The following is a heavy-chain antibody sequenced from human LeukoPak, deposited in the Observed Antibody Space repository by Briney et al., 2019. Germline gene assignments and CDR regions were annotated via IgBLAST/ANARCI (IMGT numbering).Heavy chain of an antibody. CDR2: ISISSSYR. D-gene: IGHD6-19*01. CDR3: APRCGSGCG. CDR1: GFTFSSYS. V-gene: IGHV3-21*01. J-gene: IGHJ4*02. Sequence: PGGSLRLSCAASGFTFSSYSMNWVPQAPGKGLEWVSSISISSSYRYYADSVKGRFTISRDNATNSLYLQMNSLRAEDTAVYYCAPRCGSGCGWGQGTLVTVSS.